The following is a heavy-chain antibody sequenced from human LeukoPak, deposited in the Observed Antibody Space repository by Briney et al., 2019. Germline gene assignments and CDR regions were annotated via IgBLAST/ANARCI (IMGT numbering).Heavy chain of an antibody. CDR1: GNTFTSQY. Sequence: ASVKVSCKAPGNTFTSQYIHRVRQAPGQGLEWMGMINPSDGSPSYAQKVQGRVTMTRDTSTSTVYMELSSLRSEDTAVYYCARNNIGSGGLTGLGYWGQGTLVTVSS. V-gene: IGHV1-46*01. J-gene: IGHJ4*02. CDR2: INPSDGSP. CDR3: ARNNIGSGGLTGLGY. D-gene: IGHD3-9*01.